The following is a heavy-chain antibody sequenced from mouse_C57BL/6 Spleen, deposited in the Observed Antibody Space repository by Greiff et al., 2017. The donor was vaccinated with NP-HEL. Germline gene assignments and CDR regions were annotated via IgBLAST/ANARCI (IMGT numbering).Heavy chain of an antibody. CDR2: ISSGSSTL. J-gene: IGHJ4*01. CDR1: GFTFSDYG. V-gene: IGHV5-17*01. Sequence: EVQVVESGGGLVKPGGSLKLSCAASGFTFSDYGMHWVRQAPEKGLEWVAYISSGSSTLYYADTVKGRFTISRDNAKTTLFLQMTSLRSEDTAMYYCARPVYSNYAMDYWGQGTSVTVSS. D-gene: IGHD2-5*01. CDR3: ARPVYSNYAMDY.